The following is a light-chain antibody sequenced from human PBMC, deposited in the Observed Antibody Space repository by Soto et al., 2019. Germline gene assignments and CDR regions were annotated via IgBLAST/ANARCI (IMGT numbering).Light chain of an antibody. V-gene: IGKV1-8*01. CDR2: AAS. Sequence: AIRMTQSPSSLSASTGDRVTITCRASQGISSYSAWYQQKPGKAPKLLIYAASTLQSGVPSRFSGSGSGTEFTLTISSLQPEDFATYYCQQSYSTPATFGQGTKVDIK. CDR3: QQSYSTPAT. CDR1: QGISSY. J-gene: IGKJ1*01.